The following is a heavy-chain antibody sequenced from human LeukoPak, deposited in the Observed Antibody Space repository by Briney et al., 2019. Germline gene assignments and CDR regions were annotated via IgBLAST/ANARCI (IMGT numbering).Heavy chain of an antibody. CDR3: AREINNWFDP. CDR1: GGTFSNYA. V-gene: IGHV1-69*04. J-gene: IGHJ5*02. CDR2: IIPILNIA. Sequence: ASVKVSCKASGGTFSNYAISWVRQAPGQGLEWMGRIIPILNIANYTQKFQGRVTMTADKSTTTAYMELASLRSEDTAVYYCAREINNWFDPWGQGTLVTVSS.